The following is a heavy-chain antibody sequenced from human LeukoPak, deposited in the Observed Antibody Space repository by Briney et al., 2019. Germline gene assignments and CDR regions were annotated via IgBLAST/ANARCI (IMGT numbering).Heavy chain of an antibody. V-gene: IGHV3-21*01. CDR2: ISSSSSYI. J-gene: IGHJ4*02. CDR1: GFTFSSYS. Sequence: GGSLRLSCAASGFTFSSYSMNWVRQAPGKGLEWVSSISSSSSYIYYADSVKGRFTISRDNAKNSLYLQMNSLRAEDTAVYYCARDSPSLSYYDSSGSNYFDYWGQGTLVTVSS. D-gene: IGHD3-22*01. CDR3: ARDSPSLSYYDSSGSNYFDY.